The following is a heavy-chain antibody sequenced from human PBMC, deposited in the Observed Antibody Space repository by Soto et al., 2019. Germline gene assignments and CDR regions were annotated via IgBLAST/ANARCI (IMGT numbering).Heavy chain of an antibody. J-gene: IGHJ5*02. Sequence: QVQLQESGPGLVKPSQTLSLTCTVSGGSISSGDYYWCWIRQPPGKDLEWIGHIYYSGTTYYNPSLKSRVTISVDTSKNQFSLKLSSVTAADTAVYYCARERPDGSRLDPWGQGTLVTVSS. CDR1: GGSISSGDYY. V-gene: IGHV4-30-4*01. CDR2: IYYSGTT. D-gene: IGHD6-13*01. CDR3: ARERPDGSRLDP.